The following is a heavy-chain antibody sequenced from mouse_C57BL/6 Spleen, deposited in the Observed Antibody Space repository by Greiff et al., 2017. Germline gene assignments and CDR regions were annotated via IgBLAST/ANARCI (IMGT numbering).Heavy chain of an antibody. CDR3: ARNWYSNFFDY. CDR1: GFSLTSYG. Sequence: VKLMESGPGLVQPSQSLSITCTVSGFSLTSYGVHWVRQSPGKGLEWLGVIWSGGSTDYNAAFISRLSISKDNSKSQVFFKMNSLQADDTAIYYCARNWYSNFFDYWGQGTTLTVSS. CDR2: IWSGGST. J-gene: IGHJ2*01. V-gene: IGHV2-2*01. D-gene: IGHD2-5*01.